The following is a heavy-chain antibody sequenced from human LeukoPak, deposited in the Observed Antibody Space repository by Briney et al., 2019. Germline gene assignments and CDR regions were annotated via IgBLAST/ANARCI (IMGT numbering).Heavy chain of an antibody. J-gene: IGHJ4*02. D-gene: IGHD5-18*01. V-gene: IGHV3-23*01. CDR2: ISGSGSGGST. CDR1: GFTFSSSA. Sequence: GGSLRLSCAASGFTFSSSAMSWVRQAPGKGLEWVSSISGSGSGGSTYYADSVKGRFTISRDNSKNTLYLQMNSLRAEDTAVYYCARSYSYGGIGFDYWGQGTLVTVSS. CDR3: ARSYSYGGIGFDY.